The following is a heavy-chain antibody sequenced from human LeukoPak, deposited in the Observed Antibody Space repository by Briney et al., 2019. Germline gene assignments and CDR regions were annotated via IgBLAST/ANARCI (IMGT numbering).Heavy chain of an antibody. CDR2: IKQDGSEK. Sequence: GGSLRLSCAASGFTFSSYWMSWVRQAPGKGLGWVANIKQDGSEKYYVDSVKGRFTISRDNAKNSLYLQMNSLRAEDTAVYYCARSGEVWPPFYWGQGTLVTVSS. J-gene: IGHJ4*02. V-gene: IGHV3-7*05. CDR3: ARSGEVWPPFY. D-gene: IGHD2-15*01. CDR1: GFTFSSYW.